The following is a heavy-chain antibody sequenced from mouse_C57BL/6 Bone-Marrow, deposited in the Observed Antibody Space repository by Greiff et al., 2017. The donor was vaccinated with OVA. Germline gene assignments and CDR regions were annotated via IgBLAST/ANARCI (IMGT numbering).Heavy chain of an antibody. CDR2: IDPSDSYT. CDR1: GYTFTSYW. CDR3: ARITTVVATGELYWYFDV. Sequence: VQLQQPGAELVMPGASVKLSCKASGYTFTSYWMHWVKQRPGQGLEWIGEIDPSDSYTNYNQKLKGKSTLTVDKSSSTAYMQLSSLTSEDSAVYYCARITTVVATGELYWYFDVWGTGTTVTVSS. D-gene: IGHD1-1*01. J-gene: IGHJ1*03. V-gene: IGHV1-69*01.